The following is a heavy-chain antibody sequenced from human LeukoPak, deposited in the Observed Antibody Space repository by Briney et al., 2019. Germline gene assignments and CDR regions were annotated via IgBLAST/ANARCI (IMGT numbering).Heavy chain of an antibody. J-gene: IGHJ4*02. D-gene: IGHD6-13*01. CDR1: GASISSNNW. Sequence: SGTLFLTCAVSGASISSNNWWWSWVRQPPGKGLEWIGEIYHSGSTNYNPSLKSRVTMSVDKSKNQFSLKLSSVTAADTAVYYCASAEPRGIIWYPYWGQGTLVTVSS. CDR2: IYHSGST. CDR3: ASAEPRGIIWYPY. V-gene: IGHV4-4*02.